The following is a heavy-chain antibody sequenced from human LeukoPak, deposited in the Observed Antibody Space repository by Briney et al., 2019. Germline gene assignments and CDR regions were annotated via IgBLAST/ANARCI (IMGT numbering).Heavy chain of an antibody. CDR2: INRSGST. V-gene: IGHV4-34*01. J-gene: IGHJ4*02. CDR1: GGSFSGHY. D-gene: IGHD2-2*01. Sequence: SETLSLTCAVYGGSFSGHYWNWLRQPPGKGLKWIGEINRSGSTSYNPSLKSRVTISVDTPKNQFSLKLNSVTAADTAVYYCARQTTSPVDYFDYWGQGPLVTVSS. CDR3: ARQTTSPVDYFDY.